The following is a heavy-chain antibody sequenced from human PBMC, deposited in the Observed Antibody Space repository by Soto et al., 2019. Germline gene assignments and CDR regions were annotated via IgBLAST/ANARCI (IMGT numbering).Heavy chain of an antibody. CDR1: GGSIRSYY. J-gene: IGHJ4*02. D-gene: IGHD2-21*01. Sequence: SETLSLTCTVSGGSIRSYYWTWIRQPPGKGLEWIGYIYYSGSTNYNPSLKSRVTISVDTSKNQFSLKLSSVTAADTAVYYCARVWGYYFDYWGQGTLVTVSS. CDR3: ARVWGYYFDY. V-gene: IGHV4-59*01. CDR2: IYYSGST.